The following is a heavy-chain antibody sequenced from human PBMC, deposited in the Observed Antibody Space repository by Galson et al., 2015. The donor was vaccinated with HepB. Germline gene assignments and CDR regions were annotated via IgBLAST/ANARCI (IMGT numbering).Heavy chain of an antibody. CDR2: ISYDGSNK. J-gene: IGHJ4*02. Sequence: SLRLSCAASGFTFSSYAMHWVRQAPGKGLEWVAVISYDGSNKYYADSVKGRFTISRDNSKNTLYLQMNSLRAEDTAVYYCAREAELWTFLFDYWGQGTLVTVSS. V-gene: IGHV3-30*04. D-gene: IGHD5-18*01. CDR1: GFTFSSYA. CDR3: AREAELWTFLFDY.